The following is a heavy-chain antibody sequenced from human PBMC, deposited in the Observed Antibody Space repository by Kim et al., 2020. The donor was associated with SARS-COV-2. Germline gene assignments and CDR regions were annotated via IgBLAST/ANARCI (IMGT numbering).Heavy chain of an antibody. D-gene: IGHD2-15*01. CDR3: ARARKPSYCSGGSCYSSVYWFDP. CDR2: IYYSGST. CDR1: GGSISSYY. J-gene: IGHJ5*02. Sequence: SETLSLICTVSGGSISSYYWSWIRQPPGKGLEWIGYIYYSGSTNYNPSLKSRVTISVDTSKNQFSLKLSSVTAADTAVYYCARARKPSYCSGGSCYSSVYWFDPGGQATLVTVSS. V-gene: IGHV4-59*01.